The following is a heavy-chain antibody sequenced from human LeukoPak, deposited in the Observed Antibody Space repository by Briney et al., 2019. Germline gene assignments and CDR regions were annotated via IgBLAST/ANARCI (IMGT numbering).Heavy chain of an antibody. Sequence: GGSLRLSCAASGFTISSYAMGWVRQAPGQGLEWVSSISGSASTTYYADSVKGRFTISRDNSKNTLYLQMNSLRAEDTAVYYCAKRQWLQLWSPPGYWGQGTLVTVSS. CDR3: AKRQWLQLWSPPGY. CDR1: GFTISSYA. J-gene: IGHJ4*02. V-gene: IGHV3-23*01. D-gene: IGHD3-22*01. CDR2: ISGSASTT.